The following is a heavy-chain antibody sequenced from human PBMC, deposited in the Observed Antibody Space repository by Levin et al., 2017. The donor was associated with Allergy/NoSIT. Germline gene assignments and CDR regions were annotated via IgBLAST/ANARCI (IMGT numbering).Heavy chain of an antibody. CDR1: GGTFSSYA. V-gene: IGHV1-69*13. CDR2: IIPIFGTA. D-gene: IGHD5-24*01. CDR3: ARERGSGYNFNYFDY. Sequence: VASVKVSCKASGGTFSSYAISWVRQAPGQGLEWMGGIIPIFGTANYAQKFQGRVTITADESTSTAYMELSSLRSEDTAVYYCARERGSGYNFNYFDYWGQGTLVTVSS. J-gene: IGHJ4*02.